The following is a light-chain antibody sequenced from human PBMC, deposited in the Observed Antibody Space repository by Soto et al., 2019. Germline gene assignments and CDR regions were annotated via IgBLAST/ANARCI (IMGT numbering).Light chain of an antibody. Sequence: DIQMTQSPSTLSGSVGDRFTITCRASQTISSWLAWYQQKPGKAPKLLIYKASTLKSGVPSRFSGSGSGTEFTLTISSLQPEDFATYYCQQLNSYPVTFGQGTDWRL. V-gene: IGKV1-5*03. J-gene: IGKJ5*01. CDR3: QQLNSYPVT. CDR1: QTISSW. CDR2: KAS.